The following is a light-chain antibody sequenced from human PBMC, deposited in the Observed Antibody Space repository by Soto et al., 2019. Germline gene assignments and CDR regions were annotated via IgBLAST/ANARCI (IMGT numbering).Light chain of an antibody. V-gene: IGKV3-15*01. CDR3: LQYNNWPYT. Sequence: EKVMTQSPATLSVSPGVAVTLSCRASQSVSSNLAWYQQKPGQPPMLLIYGASTRATGIPARFSGSGSGTEFTLTISSLQSEDFAVYYCLQYNNWPYTFGQGTKLEIK. J-gene: IGKJ2*01. CDR1: QSVSSN. CDR2: GAS.